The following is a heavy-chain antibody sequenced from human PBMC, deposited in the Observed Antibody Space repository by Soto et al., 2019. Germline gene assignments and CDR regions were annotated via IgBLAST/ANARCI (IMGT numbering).Heavy chain of an antibody. CDR2: IYAAGHT. CDR1: GFSVSDSY. V-gene: IGHV3-66*01. J-gene: IGHJ6*04. D-gene: IGHD4-4*01. CDR3: ARGRVTSGTYYMDV. Sequence: EVQVVESGGGLVQSGGSLRLSCATSGFSVSDSYLSWVRQAPGKGLEWVSVIYAAGHTYYPDSVKGRFIISRDKSENTVYRQMNSLRAEDTAMYYCARGRVTSGTYYMDVWGKGTTVTVSS.